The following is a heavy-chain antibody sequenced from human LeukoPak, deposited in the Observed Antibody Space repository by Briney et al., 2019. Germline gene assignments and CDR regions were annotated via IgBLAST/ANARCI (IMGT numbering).Heavy chain of an antibody. J-gene: IGHJ4*02. CDR3: ARNYDTVGYTPAF. Sequence: ASVKVSCKASGYTFTTYYMHWVRQAPGQGLEWVGIINPSAGSTSYAQRFQGRVTVTRDTSTTTVYMELSSLRSEDTAVYYCARNYDTVGYTPAFCGQGTLVTVSS. V-gene: IGHV1-46*01. CDR2: INPSAGST. D-gene: IGHD3-22*01. CDR1: GYTFTTYY.